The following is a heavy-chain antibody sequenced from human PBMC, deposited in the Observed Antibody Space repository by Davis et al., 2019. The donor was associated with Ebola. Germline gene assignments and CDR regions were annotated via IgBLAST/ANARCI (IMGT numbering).Heavy chain of an antibody. J-gene: IGHJ5*02. V-gene: IGHV4-30-2*01. D-gene: IGHD4-17*01. CDR1: GGSISSGGYS. Sequence: SETLSLTCAVSGGSISSGGYSWSWIRQPPGKGLEWIGYIYHSGSTNYNPSLKRRVTISVDTSKNQFSLKLSSVTAADTAVYYCARELHGDWFDPWGQGTLVTVSS. CDR3: ARELHGDWFDP. CDR2: IYHSGST.